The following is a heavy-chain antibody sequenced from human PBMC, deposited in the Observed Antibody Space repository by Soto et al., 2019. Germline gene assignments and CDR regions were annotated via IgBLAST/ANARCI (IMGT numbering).Heavy chain of an antibody. D-gene: IGHD2-2*01. CDR1: GYTFTSYG. Sequence: QVQLVQSGAEVKKPGASVKVSCKASGYTFTSYGISWVRQAPGQGLEWMGWISAYNGNTNYAQKLQGRVTMTTDTSTSTAYMGLRSLRSDDTAVYYCARDPTIVLVPAALYYFDYWGQGTLVTVSS. J-gene: IGHJ4*02. CDR3: ARDPTIVLVPAALYYFDY. CDR2: ISAYNGNT. V-gene: IGHV1-18*01.